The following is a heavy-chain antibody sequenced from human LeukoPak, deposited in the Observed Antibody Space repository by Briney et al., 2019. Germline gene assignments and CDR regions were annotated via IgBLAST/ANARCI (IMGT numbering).Heavy chain of an antibody. CDR3: AREKVKYCSGGSCYSGRTNWFDP. J-gene: IGHJ5*02. CDR1: GGSISSSSYY. D-gene: IGHD2-15*01. CDR2: IYYSGST. Sequence: SETLSLTCTVSGGSISSSSYYWGWIRQPPGKGLEWIGSIYYSGSTYYNPSLKSRVTISVDTSKNQFSLKLSSVTAADTAVYYCAREKVKYCSGGSCYSGRTNWFDPWGQGTLVTVSS. V-gene: IGHV4-39*07.